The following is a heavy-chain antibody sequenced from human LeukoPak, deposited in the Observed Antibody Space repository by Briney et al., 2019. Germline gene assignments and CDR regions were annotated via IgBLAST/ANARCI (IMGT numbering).Heavy chain of an antibody. D-gene: IGHD1-1*01. Sequence: GGSLRLSCAASGFTVSSNYMSWVRQAPGKGLEWVSVIYSDGSTYYADSVMGRFTISRDNSKNTLYLQMNSLRAEDTAVYYCAGEYAAPAGYWGQGTLVTVSS. V-gene: IGHV3-66*01. CDR2: IYSDGST. CDR3: AGEYAAPAGY. J-gene: IGHJ4*02. CDR1: GFTVSSNY.